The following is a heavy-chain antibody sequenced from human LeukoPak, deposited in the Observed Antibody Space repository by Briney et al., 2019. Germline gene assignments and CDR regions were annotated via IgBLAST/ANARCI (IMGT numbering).Heavy chain of an antibody. CDR1: GYTFTGYY. Sequence: ASVKVSCKASGYTFTGYYMHWVRQAPGQGLEWMGWINPNSGGTNYAQKFQGRVTMTRDTSISTAYMELSRLRSDDTAVYYCAKEKDLVPAAMGVIDYWGQGTLVTVSS. D-gene: IGHD2-2*01. CDR3: AKEKDLVPAAMGVIDY. V-gene: IGHV1-2*02. J-gene: IGHJ4*02. CDR2: INPNSGGT.